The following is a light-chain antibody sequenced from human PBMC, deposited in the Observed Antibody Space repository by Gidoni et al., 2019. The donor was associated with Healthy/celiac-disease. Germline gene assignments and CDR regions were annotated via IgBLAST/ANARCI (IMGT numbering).Light chain of an antibody. J-gene: IGLJ2*01. CDR2: SNN. V-gene: IGLV1-44*01. CDR3: AAWDDSLNGVV. Sequence: QSILTQPPSASRAPGQMVTISCSGSSSNSGSNTVHWYQQLPGTAPKLLIYSNNQRPSGVPDRFSGSKSGTSASLAISGLQSEDEADYYCAAWDDSLNGVVFGGGTKLTVL. CDR1: SSNSGSNT.